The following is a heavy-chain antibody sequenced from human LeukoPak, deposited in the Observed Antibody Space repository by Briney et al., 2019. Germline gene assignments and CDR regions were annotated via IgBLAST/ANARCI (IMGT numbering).Heavy chain of an antibody. CDR2: ISRSGSTI. CDR3: ARDRVWYYYGSGSSAPDAFDI. V-gene: IGHV3-11*04. D-gene: IGHD3-10*01. Sequence: GGSLRLSCAASGFTFSDYYMSWIRQAPGKGLEWVSYISRSGSTIYYADSVKGRFTISRDNAKNSLYLQMNSLRAEDTAVYYCARDRVWYYYGSGSSAPDAFDIWGQGTMVTVSS. J-gene: IGHJ3*02. CDR1: GFTFSDYY.